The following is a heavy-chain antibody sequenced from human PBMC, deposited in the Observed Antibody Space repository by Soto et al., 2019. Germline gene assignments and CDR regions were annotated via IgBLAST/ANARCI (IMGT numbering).Heavy chain of an antibody. Sequence: QVQLVQSGAEVKKPGSSVKVSCKASGGTFSSYAISWVRQAPGQGLEWMGGIIPIFGTANYAQKFQGRVTITADESTSTAYMELSRLRSEDTAVYYCASSEAYRSGSRGHYYYYYGMDVWGQGTTVPVSS. J-gene: IGHJ6*02. V-gene: IGHV1-69*01. CDR1: GGTFSSYA. D-gene: IGHD3-10*01. CDR3: ASSEAYRSGSRGHYYYYYGMDV. CDR2: IIPIFGTA.